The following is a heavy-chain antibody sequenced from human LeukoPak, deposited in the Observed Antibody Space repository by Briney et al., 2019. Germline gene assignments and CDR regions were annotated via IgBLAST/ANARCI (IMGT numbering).Heavy chain of an antibody. V-gene: IGHV4-59*01. CDR2: IYYSGST. CDR1: SGSISSYH. CDR3: ARSPTYGGYPANFDY. J-gene: IGHJ4*02. Sequence: SETLSLTCAVSSGSISSYHWSWLRQPPGKGLEWIGYIYYSGSTNYNPSLKSRVTISVDTSKNQFSLKLSSVTAADTAVYYCARSPTYGGYPANFDYWGQGTLVTVSS. D-gene: IGHD5-12*01.